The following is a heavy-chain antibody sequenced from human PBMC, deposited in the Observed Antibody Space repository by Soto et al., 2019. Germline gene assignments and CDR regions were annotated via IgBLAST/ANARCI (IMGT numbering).Heavy chain of an antibody. D-gene: IGHD5-18*01. Sequence: GGSLRLSCAASGFTFSSYSMNWVRQAPGKGLEWVSSISSSSSYIYYADSVKGRFTISRDNAKNSLYLQMNSLRAEDTAVYYCARVWRRGYSYGYDDYWGQGTLVTVSS. J-gene: IGHJ4*02. CDR3: ARVWRRGYSYGYDDY. CDR2: ISSSSSYI. V-gene: IGHV3-21*01. CDR1: GFTFSSYS.